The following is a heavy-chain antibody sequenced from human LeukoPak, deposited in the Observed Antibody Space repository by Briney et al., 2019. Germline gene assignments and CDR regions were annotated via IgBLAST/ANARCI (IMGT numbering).Heavy chain of an antibody. CDR1: GYTFTGYY. D-gene: IGHD3-22*01. J-gene: IGHJ4*02. CDR2: INPNSGGT. CDR3: AREYYDSNRRDYFDY. V-gene: IGHV1-2*02. Sequence: GASVKVSCKASGYTFTGYYMHWVRQAPGQGLEWMGWINPNSGGTNYAQKFQGRVTMTRDTSISTAYMELRSLRSDDTAVYYCAREYYDSNRRDYFDYWGQGTLVTVSS.